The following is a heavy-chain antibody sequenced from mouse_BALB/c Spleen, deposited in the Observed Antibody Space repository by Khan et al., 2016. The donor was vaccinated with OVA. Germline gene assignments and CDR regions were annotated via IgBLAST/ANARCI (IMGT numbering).Heavy chain of an antibody. CDR3: ATSYFYGYYFDY. CDR1: GFTFNSYG. CDR2: IRGDSNTI. D-gene: IGHD1-1*01. Sequence: EVELVESGGGLVQPGGSRKLSCAASGFTFNSYGMHWVRQAPEKGLEWVAYIRGDSNTIYYADTVKGRFTISRDTHKKTLFLQMTSLMSEDTAMYYYATSYFYGYYFDYWGPGTTLTVS. V-gene: IGHV5-17*02. J-gene: IGHJ2*01.